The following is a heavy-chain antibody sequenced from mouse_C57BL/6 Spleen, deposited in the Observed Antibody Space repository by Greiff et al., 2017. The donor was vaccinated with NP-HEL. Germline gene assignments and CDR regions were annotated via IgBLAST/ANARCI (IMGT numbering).Heavy chain of an antibody. Sequence: QVQLQQSGPGLVQPSQSLSITCTVSGFSLTSYGVHWVRQPPGKGLEWLGVIWSGGSTDYNAAFISRLSISKDNSKSQVFIKMDSLPADDTAIYYCAKNLRGFAYWGQGTLVTVSA. CDR2: IWSGGST. V-gene: IGHV2-4*01. CDR1: GFSLTSYG. D-gene: IGHD1-1*01. J-gene: IGHJ3*01. CDR3: AKNLRGFAY.